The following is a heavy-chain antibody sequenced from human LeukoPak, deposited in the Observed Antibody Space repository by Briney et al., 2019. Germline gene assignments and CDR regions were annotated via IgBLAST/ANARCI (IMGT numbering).Heavy chain of an antibody. D-gene: IGHD6-19*01. CDR3: ARAVGSGVASDY. CDR1: GGSFRGYY. J-gene: IGHJ4*02. Sequence: SETLSLTCTVSGGSFRGYYWSWIRQPPGKGLEWIGYMYYSESSNYNPSLKSRVTISVDTSKNQVSLKLSSVTAADTAVYYCARAVGSGVASDYWGQGTLGTVSS. V-gene: IGHV4-59*01. CDR2: MYYSESS.